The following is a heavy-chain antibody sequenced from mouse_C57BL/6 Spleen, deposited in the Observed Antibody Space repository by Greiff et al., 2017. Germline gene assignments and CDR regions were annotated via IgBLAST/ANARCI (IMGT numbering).Heavy chain of an antibody. J-gene: IGHJ2*01. CDR1: GYSFTGYY. V-gene: IGHV1-31*01. CDR2: IYPYNGVS. Sequence: EVKVVESGPELVKPGASVKISCKASGYSFTGYYMHWVKQSHGNILDWIGYIYPYNGVSSYNQKFKGKATLTVDKSSSTAYMELRSLTSEDSAVYYCAREGATRFYFDYWGQGTTLTVSS. CDR3: AREGATRFYFDY. D-gene: IGHD4-1*02.